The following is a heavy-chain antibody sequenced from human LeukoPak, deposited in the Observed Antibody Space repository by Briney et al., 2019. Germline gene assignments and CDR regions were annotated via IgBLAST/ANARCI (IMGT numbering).Heavy chain of an antibody. CDR2: LTPNSGDT. CDR3: ARSSSGWYLDDAFDI. CDR1: GYTFTNYH. V-gene: IGHV1-46*01. J-gene: IGHJ3*02. D-gene: IGHD6-19*01. Sequence: ASVKVSCKASGYTFTNYHMHWVRQAPGQALEWMGILTPNSGDTTYAQKFQGRITMTRDTSISTAYMELSRLRSDDTAVYYCARSSSGWYLDDAFDIWGQGTMVTVSS.